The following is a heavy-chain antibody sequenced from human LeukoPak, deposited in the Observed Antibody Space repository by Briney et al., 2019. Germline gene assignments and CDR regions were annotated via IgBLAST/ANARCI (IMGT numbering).Heavy chain of an antibody. CDR2: IYYSGST. CDR3: ARSFYYDYRQIDY. J-gene: IGHJ4*02. Sequence: SETLSLTCTVSGDSISTSRDYWGWIRQPPGKGLELLGSIYYSGSTYYNPSLKSRVTISVDTSKNQFSLNLYSVTAADTAVFYCARSFYYDYRQIDYWGQGTLVTVSS. CDR1: GDSISTSRDY. V-gene: IGHV4-39*01. D-gene: IGHD3-22*01.